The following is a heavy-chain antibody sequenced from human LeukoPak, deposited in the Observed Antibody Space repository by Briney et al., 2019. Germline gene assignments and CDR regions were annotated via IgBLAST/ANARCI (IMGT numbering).Heavy chain of an antibody. D-gene: IGHD4-23*01. J-gene: IGHJ5*01. V-gene: IGHV3-11*01. Sequence: GGSLRLSCAASGFTFSDFYMSWIRQAPGKGLEWVSYISGSGSTVYYAASVRGRFTISRDNAKNSLFLQMNSLRAEDTAVYYCARDRGNSDPGDWFDSWGQGTLVTVSS. CDR1: GFTFSDFY. CDR3: ARDRGNSDPGDWFDS. CDR2: ISGSGSTV.